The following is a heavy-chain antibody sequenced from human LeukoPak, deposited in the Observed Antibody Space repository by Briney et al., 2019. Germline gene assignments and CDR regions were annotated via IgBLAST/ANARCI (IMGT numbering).Heavy chain of an antibody. D-gene: IGHD2-2*01. CDR3: ARDAIGYCSSTSCYGDY. J-gene: IGHJ4*02. CDR1: GFTFSSYS. V-gene: IGHV3-21*01. Sequence: GGSLRLSYPASGFTFSSYSMNWVRQAPGKGLEWVSSISSSGSYIYYADSVKGRFTISRDNAKNSLYLQMNSLRAEDTAVYYCARDAIGYCSSTSCYGDYWGQGTLVTVSS. CDR2: ISSSGSYI.